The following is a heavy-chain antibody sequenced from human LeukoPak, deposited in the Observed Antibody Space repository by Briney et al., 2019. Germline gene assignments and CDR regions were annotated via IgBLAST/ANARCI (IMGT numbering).Heavy chain of an antibody. D-gene: IGHD1-26*01. Sequence: GGSLRLSCTTSGFTFASLGMHWVRQAPGKGLEWVAFVEHDGTTKYYADSLKGRFTISRDNSKNTLYLQMNSLRAEDTAVYYCAKGGKWELYRGAFDIWGQGTVVTVSS. CDR3: AKGGKWELYRGAFDI. CDR2: VEHDGTTK. V-gene: IGHV3-30*02. CDR1: GFTFASLG. J-gene: IGHJ3*02.